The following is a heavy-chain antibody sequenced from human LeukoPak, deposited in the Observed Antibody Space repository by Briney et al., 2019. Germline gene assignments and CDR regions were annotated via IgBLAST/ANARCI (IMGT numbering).Heavy chain of an antibody. D-gene: IGHD3-3*01. CDR1: GYTFTSYD. Sequence: ASVKVSCQASGYTFTSYDINWVRQATGQGLEWMGWMNPNSGNTGYAQKFQGRVTMTRNTSISTAYMELSSLRSEDTAVYYCARVRRRYYDFWSGYYSRSYYFDYWGQGTLVTVSS. CDR3: ARVRRRYYDFWSGYYSRSYYFDY. V-gene: IGHV1-8*01. CDR2: MNPNSGNT. J-gene: IGHJ4*02.